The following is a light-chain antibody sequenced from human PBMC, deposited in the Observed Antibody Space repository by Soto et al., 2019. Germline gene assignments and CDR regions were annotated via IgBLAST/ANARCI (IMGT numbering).Light chain of an antibody. V-gene: IGKV1-5*01. CDR1: QSMSSW. CDR3: QEDNGSLWS. CDR2: DDA. J-gene: IGKJ1*01. Sequence: DIQMTQSPSTLSAFVGDRVTLTCRASQSMSSWLAWHQQKPGRAPKFLIHDDASLESGVPSGFSGRGSGTEFTLTTNSLQPDDFATYYCQEDNGSLWSFGQGTKVEI.